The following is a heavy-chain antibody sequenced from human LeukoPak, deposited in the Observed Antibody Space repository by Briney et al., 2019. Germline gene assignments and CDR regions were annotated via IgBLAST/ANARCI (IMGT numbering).Heavy chain of an antibody. J-gene: IGHJ3*02. CDR2: ISSSSSYI. D-gene: IGHD3-16*01. CDR1: GFTFSSYS. V-gene: IGHV3-21*01. Sequence: GGSLRLSCAASGFTFSSYSMNWVRHAPGKGLEWVSSISSSSSYIYYADSVKGRFTISRDNAKNSLYLQMNSLRAEDTAVYYCARDGQGGFDIWGQGTMVTVSS. CDR3: ARDGQGGFDI.